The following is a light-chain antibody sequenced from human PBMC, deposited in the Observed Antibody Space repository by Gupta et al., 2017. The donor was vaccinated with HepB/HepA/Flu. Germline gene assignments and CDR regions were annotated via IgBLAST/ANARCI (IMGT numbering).Light chain of an antibody. J-gene: IGLJ2*01. V-gene: IGLV2-14*03. CDR3: SSYTSSNTVV. Sequence: QSALTHPPSVSGSPGQSITISCPGTSSDVGGYNYVSWYQQHPGKAPKLMIDDVSNRPSGVSIRCSGSTSGNTASLTISGLQAEDEADYYCSSYTSSNTVVFGGGTTLTVL. CDR2: DVS. CDR1: SSDVGGYNY.